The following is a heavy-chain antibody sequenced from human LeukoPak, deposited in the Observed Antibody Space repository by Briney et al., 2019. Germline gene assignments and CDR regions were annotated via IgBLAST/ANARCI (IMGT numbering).Heavy chain of an antibody. CDR3: ARKTWSDAFDM. J-gene: IGHJ3*02. V-gene: IGHV3-7*01. CDR1: GFSFSSYW. CDR2: IKQDGSEK. Sequence: GGSLRLSCAASGFSFSSYWMTWVRQSPGKGLEWLANIKQDGSEKDYVDSVKGRFTISRDNAKNSLYLQMNSLRAEDTAVYYCARKTWSDAFDMWGQGTLVTVSS. D-gene: IGHD3-3*01.